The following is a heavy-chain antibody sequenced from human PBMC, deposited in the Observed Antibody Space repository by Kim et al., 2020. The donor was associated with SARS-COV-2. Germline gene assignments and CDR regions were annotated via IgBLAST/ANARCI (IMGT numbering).Heavy chain of an antibody. V-gene: IGHV3-7*01. D-gene: IGHD2-2*01. CDR3: ARDNVVVPAATRDYYYYYGIDV. J-gene: IGHJ6*02. Sequence: GGSLGLSCAASGFTFSSYWMSWVRQAPGKGLEWVANIKQDGSEKYYADSVKGRFTISRDNAKNSLYLQMNSLRAEDTAVYYCARDNVVVPAATRDYYYYYGIDVWAKGPRSPSP. CDR1: GFTFSSYW. CDR2: IKQDGSEK.